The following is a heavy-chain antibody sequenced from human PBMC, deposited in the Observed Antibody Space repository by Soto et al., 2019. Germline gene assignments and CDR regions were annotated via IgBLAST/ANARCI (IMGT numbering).Heavy chain of an antibody. CDR3: ARQGSNGAYYYYGMDV. CDR1: GYRFSSYW. V-gene: IGHV5-51*01. D-gene: IGHD2-8*01. Sequence: GESLKISCKGSGYRFSSYWIALVRQMPGKGLEWMGIIYPGDSDTIYSPSFQGQVTFSADKSTSTAYLQWSSLKASDTAMYYCARQGSNGAYYYYGMDVWGQGTTVTVSS. CDR2: IYPGDSDT. J-gene: IGHJ6*02.